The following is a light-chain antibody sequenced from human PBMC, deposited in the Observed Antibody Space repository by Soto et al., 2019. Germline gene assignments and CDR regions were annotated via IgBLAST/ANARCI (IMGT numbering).Light chain of an antibody. CDR1: QSVSSSY. CDR3: QQYNNWPFIT. CDR2: GAS. V-gene: IGKV3-20*01. Sequence: IVLTQSPCTLSLSPGERATPSCRAIQSVSSSYLAWYQQKPGQAPRRLIYGASSRATGIPDRFSGSGSGTEFTLTISSLQSEDFAVYYCQQYNNWPFITFGQGTRLE. J-gene: IGKJ5*01.